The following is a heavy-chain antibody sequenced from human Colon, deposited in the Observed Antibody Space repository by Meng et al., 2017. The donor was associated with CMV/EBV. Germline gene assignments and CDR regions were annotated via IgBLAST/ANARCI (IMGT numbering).Heavy chain of an antibody. Sequence: GESLKISCAASGFTFSNYAMSWVRQAPGKGLEWVSTITRGADGTYYADSVKGRFTISRDNSKNMLYLQMNSLRVEDTAVYFCAKSIGWYGSGYYYYGMDVWGQGTTVTVSS. D-gene: IGHD6-19*01. CDR1: GFTFSNYA. J-gene: IGHJ6*02. CDR3: AKSIGWYGSGYYYYGMDV. CDR2: ITRGADGT. V-gene: IGHV3-23*01.